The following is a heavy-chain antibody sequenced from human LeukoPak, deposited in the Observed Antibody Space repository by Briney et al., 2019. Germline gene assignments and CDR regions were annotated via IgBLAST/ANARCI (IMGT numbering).Heavy chain of an antibody. Sequence: GGSLRLSCAASGFTFTMFGMNWLRQAPGKGLEWIAFIRGRSDTTYYADSVRGRFTISRDNAEDSVYLQMNSLRVEDTAVYYCARTYDFGIGPPGDAFDNWGQGTLVTVFS. J-gene: IGHJ3*02. CDR2: IRGRSDTT. D-gene: IGHD3-3*01. V-gene: IGHV3-48*01. CDR3: ARTYDFGIGPPGDAFDN. CDR1: GFTFTMFG.